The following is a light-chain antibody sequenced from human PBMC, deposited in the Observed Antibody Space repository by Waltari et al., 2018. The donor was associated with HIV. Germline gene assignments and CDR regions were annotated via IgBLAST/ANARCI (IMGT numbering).Light chain of an antibody. CDR2: SNN. CDR1: YSNIGSNH. V-gene: IGLV1-44*01. CDR3: AAWDDSLHGEL. Sequence: QSVLTQTPSLSGTPGQSGTIPCSGGYSNIGSNHVTWYQHFPGTAPRFLIYSNNQRPSGVPDRFSGSKSGTSASLVVSELQSQDEADYHCAAWDDSLHGELFGGGTKLTVL. J-gene: IGLJ2*01.